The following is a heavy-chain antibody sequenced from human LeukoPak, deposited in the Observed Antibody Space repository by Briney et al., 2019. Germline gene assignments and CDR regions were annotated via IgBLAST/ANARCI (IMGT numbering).Heavy chain of an antibody. CDR3: ATKANYYDSSGYYNNDY. J-gene: IGHJ4*02. CDR1: GYTLTELS. CDR2: FDPEDGET. V-gene: IGHV1-24*01. Sequence: ASVKVSCKVSGYTLTELSMHWVRQAPGKGLEWMGGFDPEDGETIYAQKFQGRVTMTEDTSTDTAYMELSSLRSEDTAVYYCATKANYYDSSGYYNNDYWGQGTLVTVSS. D-gene: IGHD3-22*01.